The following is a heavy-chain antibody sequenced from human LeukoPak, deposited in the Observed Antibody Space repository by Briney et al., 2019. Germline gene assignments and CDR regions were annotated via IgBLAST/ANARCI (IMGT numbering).Heavy chain of an antibody. Sequence: SETLSLTCTVSGGSISSYYWSWIRQPAGKGLEWIGRIYTSGSTNYNPSLKSRVTMSVDTSKNQFSLKLSSVTAADTAVYYCASSFPYSSSRYVAFDIWGQGTMVTVSS. CDR2: IYTSGST. CDR3: ASSFPYSSSRYVAFDI. CDR1: GGSISSYY. V-gene: IGHV4-4*07. J-gene: IGHJ3*02. D-gene: IGHD6-13*01.